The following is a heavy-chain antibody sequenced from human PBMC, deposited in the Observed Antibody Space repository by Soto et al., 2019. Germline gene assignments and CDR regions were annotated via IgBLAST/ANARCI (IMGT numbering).Heavy chain of an antibody. Sequence: SETLSLTCNVSNSPISDFYWSWFRQPPGQGLEWVGYIYYTGTTTYNPSLRSRVDISIDASKSQFSLDLRSVTAAGTAVYYCARLGGYYQAFDSWGHGALVTVSS. CDR3: ARLGGYYQAFDS. CDR2: IYYTGTT. D-gene: IGHD3-22*01. V-gene: IGHV4-59*08. J-gene: IGHJ4*01. CDR1: NSPISDFY.